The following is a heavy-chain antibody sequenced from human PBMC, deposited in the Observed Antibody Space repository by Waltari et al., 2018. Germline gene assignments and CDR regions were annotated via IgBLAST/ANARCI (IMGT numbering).Heavy chain of an antibody. CDR2: ISSSSSYI. V-gene: IGHV3-21*01. D-gene: IGHD3-16*02. Sequence: EVQLVESGGGLVKPGGSLRLSCAASGFTFSSYSMNWVRQAPGKGLEWVSSISSSSSYIYYADAVKGRFTISRDNAKNSLYLQMNSLRAEDTAVYYCARAGRLSANFDYWGQGTLVTVSS. CDR1: GFTFSSYS. J-gene: IGHJ4*02. CDR3: ARAGRLSANFDY.